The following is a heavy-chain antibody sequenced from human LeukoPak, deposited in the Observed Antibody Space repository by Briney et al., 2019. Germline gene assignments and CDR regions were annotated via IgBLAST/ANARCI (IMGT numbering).Heavy chain of an antibody. Sequence: PGGSLRLSCAASGFTFSSYWMSWVRQAPGKGLEWVANIKQDGSEKYYVDSVKGRFTISRDNAKNSLYLQMNSLRAEDTAVYYXXXXPXXXAYYYDSSGYYPPRYFDYWGQGTLVTVSS. CDR3: XXXPXXXAYYYDSSGYYPPRYFDY. V-gene: IGHV3-7*03. D-gene: IGHD3-22*01. CDR1: GFTFSSYW. J-gene: IGHJ4*02. CDR2: IKQDGSEK.